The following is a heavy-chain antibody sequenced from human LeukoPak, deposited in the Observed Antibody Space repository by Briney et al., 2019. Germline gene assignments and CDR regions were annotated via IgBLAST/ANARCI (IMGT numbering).Heavy chain of an antibody. J-gene: IGHJ5*02. Sequence: GGSLRLSCVASGFTLSRYWMHWVRQVPGKGLEWVSAISSTGDNIYYADSVKGRFTISRDNSRNTLYLQMNSLRVEDTAIYYCAKDLRHRTTCNCYGWLDPWGQGTLVTVSS. CDR2: ISSTGDNI. CDR1: GFTLSRYW. CDR3: AKDLRHRTTCNCYGWLDP. V-gene: IGHV3-23*01. D-gene: IGHD2/OR15-2a*01.